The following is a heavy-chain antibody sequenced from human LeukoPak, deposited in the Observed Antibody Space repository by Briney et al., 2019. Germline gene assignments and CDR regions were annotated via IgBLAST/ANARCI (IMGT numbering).Heavy chain of an antibody. D-gene: IGHD2-15*01. CDR3: ARGPRMTRTYYYYYGMDV. CDR2: INLSGST. J-gene: IGHJ6*02. V-gene: IGHV4-34*01. Sequence: SETLSLTCAVYGGSFSGYYWSWIRQPPGKGLDWIGKINLSGSTNYNPSLKSRVTISVDTSKNQFSLKLSSVTTADTAVYYYARGPRMTRTYYYYYGMDVWGQGTTVTVSS. CDR1: GGSFSGYY.